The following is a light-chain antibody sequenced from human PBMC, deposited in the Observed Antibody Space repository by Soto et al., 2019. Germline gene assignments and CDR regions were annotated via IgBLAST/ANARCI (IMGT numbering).Light chain of an antibody. Sequence: QPALTQPRSVTGSHGQSGTITCTGTSSDVGGYNYVSWYQQHPGKAPKLMIYDVSKRPSGVPDRFSGSKSGNTASLTISGLQAEDEADYYCCSYAGSYFYVFGTGTKVTVL. CDR2: DVS. CDR3: CSYAGSYFYV. CDR1: SSDVGGYNY. V-gene: IGLV2-11*01. J-gene: IGLJ1*01.